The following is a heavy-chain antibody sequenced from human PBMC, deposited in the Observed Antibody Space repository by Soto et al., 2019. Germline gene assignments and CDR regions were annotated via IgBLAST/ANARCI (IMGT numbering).Heavy chain of an antibody. CDR3: ARGQAFWTGYYRMPYYFDY. CDR1: GGSVSSGSYY. V-gene: IGHV4-61*01. CDR2: LYYSGST. D-gene: IGHD3-3*01. J-gene: IGHJ4*02. Sequence: PSETLSLTCTVSGGSVSSGSYYWSWIRQPPGKGLEYIGYLYYSGSTNYNPSLKSRVTISVDTPKNQFSLKLTSVTAADTAIYYCARGQAFWTGYYRMPYYFDYWGQGTLVTAPQ.